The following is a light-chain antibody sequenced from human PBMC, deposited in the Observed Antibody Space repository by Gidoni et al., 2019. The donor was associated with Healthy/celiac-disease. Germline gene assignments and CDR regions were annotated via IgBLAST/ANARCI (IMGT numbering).Light chain of an antibody. CDR3: QQHGSSPQLT. Sequence: EILLTPSPGTLSLSPWERATLSGRASQSVSSRYLAWDQKKPGQAPRLLIYGASSTDTGIPDRVSGSGSGTDFTLTISRLEPEDVAVYYCQQHGSSPQLTFGGGTKVEIK. V-gene: IGKV3-20*01. CDR1: QSVSSRY. J-gene: IGKJ4*01. CDR2: GAS.